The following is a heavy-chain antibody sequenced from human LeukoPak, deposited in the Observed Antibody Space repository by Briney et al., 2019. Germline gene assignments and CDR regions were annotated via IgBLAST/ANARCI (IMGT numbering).Heavy chain of an antibody. CDR3: ARKSDYAPPWYGFDI. J-gene: IGHJ3*02. CDR1: GGSISGYY. D-gene: IGHD4-17*01. Sequence: SETLSLTCTVSGGSISGYYWSWIRQPPGKGLEWIGYIYYRGSTNYNPSLKGRVTISVDTSKNQVSLKLTSVTAADTAIYYCARKSDYAPPWYGFDIWGQGTMVTVSS. CDR2: IYYRGST. V-gene: IGHV4-59*08.